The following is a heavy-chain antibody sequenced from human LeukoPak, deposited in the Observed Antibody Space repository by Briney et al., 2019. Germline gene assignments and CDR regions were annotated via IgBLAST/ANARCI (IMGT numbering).Heavy chain of an antibody. V-gene: IGHV3-23*01. D-gene: IGHD5-12*01. Sequence: GGSLRLSCAASGFTFSSYAMSWVRQAPGKGLEWVSAISRSRLTTYYADSVKGRFTVTRDNSRNTLYLQMNSLRAEDTAVYYCAKGGSAYDSRGVDYWGQGTLVTVSS. J-gene: IGHJ4*02. CDR2: ISRSRLTT. CDR1: GFTFSSYA. CDR3: AKGGSAYDSRGVDY.